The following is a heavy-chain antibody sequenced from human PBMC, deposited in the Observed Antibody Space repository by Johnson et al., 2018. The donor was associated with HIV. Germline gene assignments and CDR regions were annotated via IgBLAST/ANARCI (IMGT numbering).Heavy chain of an antibody. CDR1: GFTFSDHY. V-gene: IGHV3-72*01. J-gene: IGHJ3*02. CDR3: ARVGQQSNAFDI. D-gene: IGHD6-13*01. Sequence: VQLVESGGGLVQPGGSLRLSCAASGFTFSDHYMDWVRQAPGMGLEWVGRTRHKANSYTTEYAASVTGRFTISRDDSKNSLYLQMNSLKTEDTAVYYCARVGQQSNAFDIWGQGTMVTVSS. CDR2: TRHKANSYTT.